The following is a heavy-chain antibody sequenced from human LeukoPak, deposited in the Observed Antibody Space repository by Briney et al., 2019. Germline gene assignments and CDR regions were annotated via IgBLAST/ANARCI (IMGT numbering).Heavy chain of an antibody. CDR2: ISWDADHT. J-gene: IGHJ6*03. Sequence: GVSVRLFCAASVFTFDDYAMHWVRQASGKGLKWVSLISWDADHTYYAESVKGRFTVSRDNRKNSLYLQMHILKPEDTAFYYCARGFTTYMDVWGKGTMVTVTS. V-gene: IGHV3-43D*04. CDR1: VFTFDDYA. CDR3: ARGFTTYMDV. D-gene: IGHD3-22*01.